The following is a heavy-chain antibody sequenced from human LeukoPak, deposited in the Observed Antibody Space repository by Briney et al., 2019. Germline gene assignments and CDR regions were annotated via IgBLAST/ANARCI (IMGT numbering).Heavy chain of an antibody. J-gene: IGHJ4*02. Sequence: PSETLSLTCAVYGGSFSGYYWSWIRQPPGKGLEWIGEINHSGSTNYNPSLESRVTISVDTSKNQFSLKLSSVTAADTAVYYCARETASSWYGRGIDYWGQGTLVTVSS. CDR2: INHSGST. CDR3: ARETASSWYGRGIDY. V-gene: IGHV4-34*01. D-gene: IGHD6-13*01. CDR1: GGSFSGYY.